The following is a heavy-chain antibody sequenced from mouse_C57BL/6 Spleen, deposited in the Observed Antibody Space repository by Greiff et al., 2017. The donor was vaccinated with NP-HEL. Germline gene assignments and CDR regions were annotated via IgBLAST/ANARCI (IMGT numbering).Heavy chain of an antibody. CDR2: IYPGDGDT. CDR3: AGDGSGLCGFAY. V-gene: IGHV1-80*01. J-gene: IGHJ3*01. CDR1: GYAFSSSW. D-gene: IGHD3-2*02. Sequence: QVQLQQSGAELVKPGASVKISCKASGYAFSSSWMNWVKQRPGKGLEWIGQIYPGDGDTNSDGKFKGKATLTADNSSSTASMQLSSMTSEASAVYFCAGDGSGLCGFAYWGQGTLVTVSA.